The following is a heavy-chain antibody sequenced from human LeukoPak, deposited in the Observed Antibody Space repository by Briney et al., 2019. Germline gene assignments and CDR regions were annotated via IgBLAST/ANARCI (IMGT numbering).Heavy chain of an antibody. Sequence: GGSLRLSCAASGFTFSDYYMSWIRQAPGKGLEWVSYISSSGSTIYYADSVKGRFTISRDNAKNSLYLQMNSLRAEDTAVYYCARMISNYRHYYYYYYMDVWGKGTTVTVSS. CDR3: ARMISNYRHYYYYYYMDV. CDR1: GFTFSDYY. J-gene: IGHJ6*03. D-gene: IGHD4-11*01. V-gene: IGHV3-11*04. CDR2: ISSSGSTI.